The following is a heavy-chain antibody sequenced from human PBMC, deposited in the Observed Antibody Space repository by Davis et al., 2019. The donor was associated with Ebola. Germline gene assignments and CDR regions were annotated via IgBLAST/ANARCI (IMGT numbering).Heavy chain of an antibody. J-gene: IGHJ6*04. Sequence: PGGSLRLSCKGSGYSFTSYWIGWVRQMPGKGLEWMGIIYPGDSDTRYSPSFQGQVTISADKSISTAYLQWSSPKASDTAMYYCARHAALVRGGRELLGYYGMDVWGKGTTVTVSS. CDR3: ARHAALVRGGRELLGYYGMDV. D-gene: IGHD1-26*01. CDR1: GYSFTSYW. V-gene: IGHV5-51*01. CDR2: IYPGDSDT.